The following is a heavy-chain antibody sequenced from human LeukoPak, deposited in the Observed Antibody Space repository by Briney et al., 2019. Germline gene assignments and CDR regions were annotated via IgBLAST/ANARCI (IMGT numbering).Heavy chain of an antibody. CDR3: ARDSAGSGSYVGYFEY. J-gene: IGHJ4*02. V-gene: IGHV3-21*01. Sequence: TRGSLRLSCAASGFTFSSYSMNWVRQAPGKGLEWVSSISSSSSYIYYADSVKGRFTISRDNAKNSLYLQMNSLRAEDTAVYYCARDSAGSGSYVGYFEYWGQGTLVTVSS. D-gene: IGHD3-10*01. CDR1: GFTFSSYS. CDR2: ISSSSSYI.